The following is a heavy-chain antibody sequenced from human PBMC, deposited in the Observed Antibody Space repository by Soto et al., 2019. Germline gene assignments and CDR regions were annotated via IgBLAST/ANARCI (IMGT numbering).Heavy chain of an antibody. CDR3: SRDYYDFWSVYRVPPPIDC. Sequence: ASVKVYCKASGYTFTSYAMHWVRQAPGQRLEWMGWISAYNGNTNYAQKLQGRLTMTTDTTTSTAYMELRSLRSDVSAVYYCSRDYYDFWSVYRVPPPIDCWGEGTLVTVSS. J-gene: IGHJ4*02. CDR1: GYTFTSYA. D-gene: IGHD3-3*01. CDR2: ISAYNGNT. V-gene: IGHV1-18*01.